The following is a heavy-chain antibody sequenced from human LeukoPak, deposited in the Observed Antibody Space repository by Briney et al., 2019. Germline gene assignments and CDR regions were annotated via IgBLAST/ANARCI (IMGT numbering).Heavy chain of an antibody. CDR3: ARGGEVVIQPDFDY. CDR2: VNPDNGGT. J-gene: IGHJ4*02. Sequence: ASVKVSCKTSGYTFTGYYVNWVRQAPGQGFEWMGWVNPDNGGTHFSQKFQGRVTMTSDTSIRTAYMELSRLTSDDTAVYYCARGGEVVIQPDFDYWGQGTLVTVSS. D-gene: IGHD3-22*01. V-gene: IGHV1-2*02. CDR1: GYTFTGYY.